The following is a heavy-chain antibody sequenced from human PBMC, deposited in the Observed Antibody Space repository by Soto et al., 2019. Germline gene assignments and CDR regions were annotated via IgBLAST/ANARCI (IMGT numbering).Heavy chain of an antibody. CDR2: INHSGST. J-gene: IGHJ4*02. V-gene: IGHV4-34*01. Sequence: QVQLQQWGAGLLKPSETLSLTCAVYGGSFSGYYWSWIRQPPGKGLEWIWEINHSGSTNYNPSLKSRVTIAVDTSKHQFSLKLSSVTAADTAVYYCAKLTVASFDSWGQGTLVTVSS. D-gene: IGHD4-17*01. CDR1: GGSFSGYY. CDR3: AKLTVASFDS.